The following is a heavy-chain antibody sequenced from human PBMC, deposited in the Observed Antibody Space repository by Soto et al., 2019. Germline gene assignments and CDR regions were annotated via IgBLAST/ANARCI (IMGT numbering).Heavy chain of an antibody. V-gene: IGHV1-3*01. J-gene: IGHJ6*02. CDR1: GYTFTSYA. CDR3: ARDSGGMDV. CDR2: INAGNGNT. Sequence: ASVKDSCKASGYTFTSYALHWVRQAPGQRLEWMGWINAGNGNTKYSKKFQGRVTITRDTSASTAYMELSSLRSEDTAVYYCARDSGGMDVWGQGTTVTVSS.